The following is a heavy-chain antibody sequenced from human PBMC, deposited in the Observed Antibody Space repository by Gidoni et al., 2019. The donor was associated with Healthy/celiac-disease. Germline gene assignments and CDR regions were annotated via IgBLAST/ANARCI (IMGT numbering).Heavy chain of an antibody. D-gene: IGHD2-2*01. V-gene: IGHV3-33*01. J-gene: IGHJ6*02. CDR2: IWYDVSNK. CDR3: ARVIPAATYYYYYGMDV. Sequence: QVQLVESGGGVVQPGRPLRLSCAAAGFTLSSHGMHWVRQAPGKGLEWVAVIWYDVSNKYYADSVKGRFTISRDNSKNTLYLQMNSLRSEDTAVYYCARVIPAATYYYYYGMDVWGQGTTVTVSS. CDR1: GFTLSSHG.